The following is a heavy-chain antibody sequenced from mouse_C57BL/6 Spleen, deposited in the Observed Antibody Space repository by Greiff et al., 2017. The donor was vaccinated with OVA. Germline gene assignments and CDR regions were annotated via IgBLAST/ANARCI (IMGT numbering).Heavy chain of an antibody. V-gene: IGHV1-64*01. D-gene: IGHD1-1*01. CDR2: IHPNSGST. J-gene: IGHJ3*01. Sequence: QVQLQQSGAELVKPGASVKLSCKASGYTFTSYWMHWVKQRPGQGLEWIGMIHPNSGSTNYNEKFKSKATLTVDKSSSTAYMQLSSLTSEDSAVYYCARNLAITTVVAPFAYWGQGTLVTVSA. CDR1: GYTFTSYW. CDR3: ARNLAITTVVAPFAY.